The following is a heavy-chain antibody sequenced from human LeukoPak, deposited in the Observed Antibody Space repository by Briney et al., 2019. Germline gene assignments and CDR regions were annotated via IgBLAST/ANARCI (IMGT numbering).Heavy chain of an antibody. CDR2: IIPIFGTA. V-gene: IGHV1-69*13. CDR3: ARAPRGYSASHVVY. CDR1: GGTFSSYV. Sequence: SLKVSCKASGGTFSSYVISWVRQAPGQGLEWMGGIIPIFGTANYAQKFQGRVTITADESTSTAYMELSSLRSEDTAVYYCARAPRGYSASHVVYWGQGTLVTVSS. J-gene: IGHJ4*02. D-gene: IGHD5-18*01.